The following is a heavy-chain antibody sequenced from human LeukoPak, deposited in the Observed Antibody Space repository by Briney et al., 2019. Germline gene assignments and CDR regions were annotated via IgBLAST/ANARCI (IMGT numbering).Heavy chain of an antibody. CDR1: GGSISSGGYY. J-gene: IGHJ4*02. V-gene: IGHV4-30-2*01. CDR2: IYHSGST. D-gene: IGHD3-10*01. CDR3: ARDSAEHGSGSFDY. Sequence: KTSETLSLTCTVSGGSISSGGYYWSWIRQPPGKGLEWIGYIYHSGSTNYNPSLKGRVTMSVDTSKNQFSLKLSSVTAADTAVYYCARDSAEHGSGSFDYWGQGTLVTVSS.